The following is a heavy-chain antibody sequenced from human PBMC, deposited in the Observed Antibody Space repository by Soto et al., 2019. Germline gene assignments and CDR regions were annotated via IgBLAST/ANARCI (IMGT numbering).Heavy chain of an antibody. CDR3: ARGDIAAAGDYNWFDP. CDR1: GGSFSGYY. V-gene: IGHV4-34*01. CDR2: INHSGST. J-gene: IGHJ5*02. Sequence: SETLSLTCAVYGGSFSGYYWSWIRQPPGKGLEWIGEINHSGSTNYNPSLKSRVTISVDTSKNQFSLKLSSVTAADTAVYYCARGDIAAAGDYNWFDPWGQGTLVTVSS. D-gene: IGHD6-13*01.